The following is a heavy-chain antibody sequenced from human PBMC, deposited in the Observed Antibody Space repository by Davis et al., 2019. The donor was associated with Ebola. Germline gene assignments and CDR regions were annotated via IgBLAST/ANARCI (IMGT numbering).Heavy chain of an antibody. CDR2: ISSASTYI. V-gene: IGHV3-21*04. CDR1: GFTFSSYN. J-gene: IGHJ3*01. Sequence: GESLKISCAASGFTFSSYNIIWARQAPGKGLEWVSSISSASTYIHFADSVKGRFTIFRDNSKNTLYLQMNGLRVEDTAIYYCAKDNRNIWSEVWGQGTMVTVSS. CDR3: AKDNRNIWSEV. D-gene: IGHD2/OR15-2a*01.